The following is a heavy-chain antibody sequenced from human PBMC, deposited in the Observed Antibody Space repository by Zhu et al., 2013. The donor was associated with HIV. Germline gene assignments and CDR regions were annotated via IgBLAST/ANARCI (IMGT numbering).Heavy chain of an antibody. D-gene: IGHD2-15*01. CDR2: ISYDGGSK. CDR1: GFTFSSYG. J-gene: IGHJ4*02. Sequence: VQLVESGGGVVQPGRSLRLSCLASGFTFSSYGMHWVRQAPGKGLEWVAVISYDGGSKYYADSVKGRFTISRDNSKNTIYLQMNSPGPEDTAVYYCAKGETTPDYWGQGTLVTVSS. V-gene: IGHV3-30*18. CDR3: AKGETTPDY.